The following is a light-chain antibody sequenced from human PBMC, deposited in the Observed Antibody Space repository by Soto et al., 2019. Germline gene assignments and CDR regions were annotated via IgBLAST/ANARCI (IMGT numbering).Light chain of an antibody. CDR3: QQYGSSPWT. V-gene: IGKV3-20*01. J-gene: IGKJ1*01. CDR1: QSVSSSY. Sequence: EIVLTQSPGTLSLSPGERATLSCRASQSVSSSYLAWYQQKPGQAPRLLLYGASSRATGIPDRFSGSGSGTDFHLTISRLEPEDVAVYYGQQYGSSPWTFGQGTKVEIK. CDR2: GAS.